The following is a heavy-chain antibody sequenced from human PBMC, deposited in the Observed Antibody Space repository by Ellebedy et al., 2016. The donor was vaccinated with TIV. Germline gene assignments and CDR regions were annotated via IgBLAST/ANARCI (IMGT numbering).Heavy chain of an antibody. V-gene: IGHV3-74*01. Sequence: GGSLRLSCAASGFTFSRYWMHWVRQAPGKGLVWVSRINSDGSSTSYADSVKGRFTISRDNAKNTLYLRMNSLGAEDTAVYYCARGTYYYDSSGYLQGYFDLWGRGTLVTVSS. CDR3: ARGTYYYDSSGYLQGYFDL. CDR2: INSDGSST. J-gene: IGHJ2*01. CDR1: GFTFSRYW. D-gene: IGHD3-22*01.